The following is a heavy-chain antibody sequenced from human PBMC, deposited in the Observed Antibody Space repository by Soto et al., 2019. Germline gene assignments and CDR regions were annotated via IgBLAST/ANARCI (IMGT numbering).Heavy chain of an antibody. CDR3: ADYSGTYNDAFDV. CDR2: IYYSGST. J-gene: IGHJ3*01. CDR1: GGSISSGDYY. Sequence: PSETLSLTCTVSGGSISSGDYYWSWIRQPPGKGLEWIGYIYYSGSTYYNPSLKSRVTISIDKSKNQFSLRLNSVTAADTVVFYCADYSGTYNDAFDVWGQGTRVTVS. D-gene: IGHD1-26*01. V-gene: IGHV4-30-4*01.